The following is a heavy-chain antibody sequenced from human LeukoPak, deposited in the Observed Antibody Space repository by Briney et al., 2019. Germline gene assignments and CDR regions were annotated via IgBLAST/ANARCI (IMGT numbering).Heavy chain of an antibody. CDR1: GYTFTSYA. Sequence: ASVKVSCKASGYTFTSYAMHWVRQAPGQRLEWMGWINAGNGNTKYSQKFQGRVTITRDTSASTAYMELSSLRSEDTAAYYCAREKQQLGQDYYYGMDVWGKGTTVTVSS. J-gene: IGHJ6*04. CDR3: AREKQQLGQDYYYGMDV. CDR2: INAGNGNT. D-gene: IGHD6-13*01. V-gene: IGHV1-3*01.